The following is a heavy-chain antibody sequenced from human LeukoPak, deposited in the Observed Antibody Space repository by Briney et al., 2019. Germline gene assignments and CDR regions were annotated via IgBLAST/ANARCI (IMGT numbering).Heavy chain of an antibody. V-gene: IGHV3-30*01. CDR3: AREVIAVAGTAGFDY. J-gene: IGHJ4*02. D-gene: IGHD6-19*01. Sequence: GGSLRLSRAASGFTFSSYAMRWVRQAPGKGLEWVAVISYDGSNKYYADSVKGRFTISRDNSKNTLYLQMNSLRAEDTAVYYCAREVIAVAGTAGFDYWGQGTLVTVSS. CDR2: ISYDGSNK. CDR1: GFTFSSYA.